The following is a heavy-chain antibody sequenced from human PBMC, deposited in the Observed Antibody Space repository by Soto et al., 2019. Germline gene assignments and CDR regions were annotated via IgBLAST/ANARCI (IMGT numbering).Heavy chain of an antibody. J-gene: IGHJ4*02. CDR1: GFTFSSYS. Sequence: GSLRLSCAASGFTFSSYSMNWVRQAPGKGLEWVSYISSSSSTIYYADSVKGRFTISRDNAKDSLFLQMNSLRVEDTAVYYCATAPRSGTYLFDYWGQGTLVTVSS. D-gene: IGHD3-10*01. V-gene: IGHV3-48*04. CDR2: ISSSSSTI. CDR3: ATAPRSGTYLFDY.